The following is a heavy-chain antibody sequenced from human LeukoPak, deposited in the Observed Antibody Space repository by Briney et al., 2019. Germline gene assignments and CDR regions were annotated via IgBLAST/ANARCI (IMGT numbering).Heavy chain of an antibody. V-gene: IGHV4-34*01. CDR2: INRSGSN. CDR3: WRWGGGHSQPKYCGGDSRINDYTDY. Sequence: SVTLSLTCAVYGGSFSGYYWRWLPHPPGQGRMGGGEINRSGSNNYNPSLERRVTISVNTSKNHFFVKLSLVTAADPALYYFWRWGGGHSQPKYCGGDSRINDYTDYWGQGTPVTVSS. J-gene: IGHJ4*02. D-gene: IGHD2-21*02. CDR1: GGSFSGYY.